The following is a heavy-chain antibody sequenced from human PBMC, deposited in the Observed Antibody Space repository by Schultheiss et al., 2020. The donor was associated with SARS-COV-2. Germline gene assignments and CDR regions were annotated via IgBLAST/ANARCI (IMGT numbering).Heavy chain of an antibody. Sequence: GGSLRLSCAASGFTFSSYAMSWVRQAPGKGLEWVSAISGSGGRTYYADSVKGRFTISRDNSKNTLYLQMNSLRAEDTAVYYCAKFSTGVVPAASVFGYWGQGTLVTVSS. CDR1: GFTFSSYA. CDR3: AKFSTGVVPAASVFGY. V-gene: IGHV3-23*01. CDR2: ISGSGGRT. J-gene: IGHJ4*02. D-gene: IGHD2-2*01.